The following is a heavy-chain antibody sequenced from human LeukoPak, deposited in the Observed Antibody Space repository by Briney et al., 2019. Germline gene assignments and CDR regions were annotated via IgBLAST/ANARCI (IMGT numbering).Heavy chain of an antibody. Sequence: GGSLRLSCAASGFTFSTSNMNWVRQAPGKGLEWVAIISYDGSNKYYADSVKGRFTISRDNSKNTLYLQMNSLRVEDSAVYYCAKTGNYNWNGFDYWGQGTLVTVSS. CDR1: GFTFSTSN. V-gene: IGHV3-30*18. CDR2: ISYDGSNK. D-gene: IGHD1-20*01. J-gene: IGHJ4*02. CDR3: AKTGNYNWNGFDY.